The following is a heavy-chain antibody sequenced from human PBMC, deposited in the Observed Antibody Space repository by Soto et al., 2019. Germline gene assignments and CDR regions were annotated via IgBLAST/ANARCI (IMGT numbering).Heavy chain of an antibody. CDR2: INPFKGDT. CDR3: ARGKVPAAILVAFDL. V-gene: IGHV1-18*01. Sequence: GASVKVSCKASGYPFSTYGITWVRQAPGQGLDWMGWINPFKGDTNSAARFQDRVTMTTDTSTRTAYMELRSLRSDDTAVYYCARGKVPAAILVAFDLWGQGTMVTVSS. J-gene: IGHJ3*01. CDR1: GYPFSTYG. D-gene: IGHD2-2*02.